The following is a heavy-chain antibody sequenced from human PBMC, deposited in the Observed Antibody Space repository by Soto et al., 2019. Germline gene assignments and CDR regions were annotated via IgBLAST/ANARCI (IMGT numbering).Heavy chain of an antibody. CDR3: ARYYGGYSDY. CDR2: IYYSGST. Sequence: PSEILSLTCTVSGGSISSYYWSWIRQPPGKGLEWIGYIYYSGSTNYNPSLKSRVTISVDTSKNQFSLKLSSVTAADTAVYYCARYYGGYSDYWGQGTLVTVSS. CDR1: GGSISSYY. D-gene: IGHD3-10*01. J-gene: IGHJ4*02. V-gene: IGHV4-59*08.